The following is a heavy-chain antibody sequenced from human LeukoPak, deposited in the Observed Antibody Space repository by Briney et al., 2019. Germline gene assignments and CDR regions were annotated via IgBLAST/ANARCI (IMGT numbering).Heavy chain of an antibody. J-gene: IGHJ1*01. CDR2: IYYRGST. CDR1: GGSTTSSSYY. V-gene: IGHV4-39*07. CDR3: ARDDTIVGFQH. Sequence: SETLSLTCTVSGGSTTSSSYYSGWIRQPPGKGLEWIGSIYYRGSTYYNPSLKSRVTISVDTSKNQFSLKLSSVTAADTAVYYCARDDTIVGFQHWGQGTLVTVSS. D-gene: IGHD1-26*01.